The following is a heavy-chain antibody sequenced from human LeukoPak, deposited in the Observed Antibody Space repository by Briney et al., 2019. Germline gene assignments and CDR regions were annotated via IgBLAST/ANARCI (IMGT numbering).Heavy chain of an antibody. CDR3: ARDLGDFWSGFYGMDV. V-gene: IGHV3-11*01. J-gene: IGHJ6*02. D-gene: IGHD3-3*01. CDR1: GFTFSDYY. CDR2: ISSSGSTI. Sequence: NAGGSLRLSCAASGFTFSDYYMSWIRQAPGKGLEWVSYISSSGSTIYYADSVKGRFTISRDNAKNSLYLQMSSLRAEDTAVYYCARDLGDFWSGFYGMDVWGQGTTVTVSS.